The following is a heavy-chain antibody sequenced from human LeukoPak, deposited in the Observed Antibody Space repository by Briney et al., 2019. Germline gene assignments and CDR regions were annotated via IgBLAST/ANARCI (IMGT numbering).Heavy chain of an antibody. CDR1: GFTVSSNY. V-gene: IGHV3-30*03. CDR2: ISYDGSNK. CDR3: ARNNGMDV. J-gene: IGHJ6*02. Sequence: GGSLRLSCAASGFTVSSNYMSWVRQAPGKGLEWVAVISYDGSNKYYADSVKGRFTISRDNSKNTLYLQMNSLRAEDTALYHCARNNGMDVWGQGTTVIVSS.